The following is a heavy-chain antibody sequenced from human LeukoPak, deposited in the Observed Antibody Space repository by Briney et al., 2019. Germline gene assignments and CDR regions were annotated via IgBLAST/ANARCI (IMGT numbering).Heavy chain of an antibody. D-gene: IGHD1-26*01. V-gene: IGHV4-4*07. Sequence: SETLSLTCTVSGGPISSYYWSWIRQPAGKGLEWIGRIYTSGSTNYNPSLKSRVTMSVDTSKNQFSLKLSSVTAADTAVYYCARDSTTEDAFDIWGQGTMVTVSS. CDR2: IYTSGST. CDR3: ARDSTTEDAFDI. J-gene: IGHJ3*02. CDR1: GGPISSYY.